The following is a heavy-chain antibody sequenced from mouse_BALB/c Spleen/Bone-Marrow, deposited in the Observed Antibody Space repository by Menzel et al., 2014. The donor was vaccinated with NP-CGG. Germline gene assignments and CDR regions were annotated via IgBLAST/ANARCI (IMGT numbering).Heavy chain of an antibody. V-gene: IGHV1S12*01. CDR2: IYPRDGST. J-gene: IGHJ1*01. CDR1: GYTFPSYY. D-gene: IGHD1-1*01. CDR3: ARGVVAPHWYFDV. Sequence: QVQLQQSGPELVKPGASVKISCKASGYTFPSYYIHWVKQRPGQGLEWIGYIYPRDGSTNYNEKFKGKATLTADTSSSTAYMQLSSLTSEDSAVYFCARGVVAPHWYFDVWDAGTTVTVSS.